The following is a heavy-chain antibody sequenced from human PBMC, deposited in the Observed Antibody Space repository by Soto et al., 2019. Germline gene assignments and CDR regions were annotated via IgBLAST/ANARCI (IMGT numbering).Heavy chain of an antibody. D-gene: IGHD5-18*01. V-gene: IGHV1-3*01. J-gene: IGHJ4*02. Sequence: QVQLVQSGAEVKKPGASVKVSCKASGYTFTSYAMHWVRQAPGQRLEWMGWINAGNGNTKYSQKFQGRVTITRETSASTAYMELRSLRSEDTAVYYCARREAKYSYGSHPFDYWGQGTLVTVSS. CDR1: GYTFTSYA. CDR2: INAGNGNT. CDR3: ARREAKYSYGSHPFDY.